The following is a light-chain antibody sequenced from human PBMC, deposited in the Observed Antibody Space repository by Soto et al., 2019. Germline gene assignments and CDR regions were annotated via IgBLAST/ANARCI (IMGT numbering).Light chain of an antibody. J-gene: IGKJ4*01. CDR2: DAS. CDR1: QSISSW. Sequence: RMSQSVATLSSSVGDRVTITCRASQSISSWLAWYQQKPGKAPKLLIYDASSLESGVPSRFSGSGSGTEFTLTISSLQPDDFATYYCQQYNSYSPLTFGGGTKVDI. V-gene: IGKV1-5*01. CDR3: QQYNSYSPLT.